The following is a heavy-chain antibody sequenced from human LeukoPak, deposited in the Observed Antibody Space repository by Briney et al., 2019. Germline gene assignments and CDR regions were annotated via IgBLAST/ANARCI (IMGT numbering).Heavy chain of an antibody. V-gene: IGHV3-74*01. D-gene: IGHD3-22*01. CDR2: INNDGSST. J-gene: IGHJ3*02. CDR3: ARVKYYYDTTGSEDAFDI. CDR1: GFTFSRHW. Sequence: PGGPLRLSCAASGFTFSRHWIHWVRQAPGKGLVWVSCINNDGSSTKYADSVKGRFTISRDNAKSTLYLQMNSLGAEDTAVYYCARVKYYYDTTGSEDAFDIWGQGTTVTVSS.